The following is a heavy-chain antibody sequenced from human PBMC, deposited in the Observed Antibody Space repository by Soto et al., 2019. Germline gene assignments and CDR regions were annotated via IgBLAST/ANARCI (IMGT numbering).Heavy chain of an antibody. CDR3: ARDQGRGEQQLLSYYYYGMDV. CDR1: GYTFTSYG. Sequence: SVKVSCKTSGYTFTSYGITWVRQAPGQGLEWMGWISAYNGNTKYAQNLHGRVTMTTDTSTSTAYMELRSLRSEDTAVYYCARDQGRGEQQLLSYYYYGMDVWGQGTTVTVSS. CDR2: ISAYNGNT. D-gene: IGHD6-13*01. V-gene: IGHV1-18*04. J-gene: IGHJ6*02.